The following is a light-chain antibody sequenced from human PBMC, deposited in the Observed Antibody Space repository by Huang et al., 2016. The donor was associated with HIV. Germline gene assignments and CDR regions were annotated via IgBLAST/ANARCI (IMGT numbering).Light chain of an antibody. V-gene: IGKV3-11*01. CDR2: DTA. J-gene: IGKJ2*01. CDR3: QQRSNWPPMYT. CDR1: QSVSSY. Sequence: EIVLTQSPATLSLSPGERATLSCRASQSVSSYLAWYQQKPGQAPRLLIYDTANRATGIPARFSGSGSGTYFTLTISSLEPEDFVVYYCQQRSNWPPMYTFGQGTKLEIK.